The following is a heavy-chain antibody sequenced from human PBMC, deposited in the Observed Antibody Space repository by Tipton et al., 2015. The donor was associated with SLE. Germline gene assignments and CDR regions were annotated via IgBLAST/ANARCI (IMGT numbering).Heavy chain of an antibody. CDR1: GGSISSYY. J-gene: IGHJ4*02. D-gene: IGHD5-12*01. V-gene: IGHV4-59*08. Sequence: TLSLTCTVSGGSISSYYWSWIRQPPGKGLEWIGYIFYSGSTYYNPSLKSRVTISVDTSKNQFSLRLSSVTAADTAVYYCARHSSALVADSYWGQGTLVTVSS. CDR3: ARHSSALVADSY. CDR2: IFYSGST.